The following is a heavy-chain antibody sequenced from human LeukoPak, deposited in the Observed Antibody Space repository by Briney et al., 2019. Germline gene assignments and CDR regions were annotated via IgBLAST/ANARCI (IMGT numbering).Heavy chain of an antibody. V-gene: IGHV3-74*01. Sequence: GGSLRLSCAASGFTFSSYWMHWVRQAPGKGLVWVSRINSDGSSTTYADSVKGRFTISRDDAKNTLYLHMNSLRAEDTAMYYCARRSAYYYFGLDVWGQGTTVTVSS. J-gene: IGHJ6*02. CDR2: INSDGSST. CDR1: GFTFSSYW. CDR3: ARRSAYYYFGLDV.